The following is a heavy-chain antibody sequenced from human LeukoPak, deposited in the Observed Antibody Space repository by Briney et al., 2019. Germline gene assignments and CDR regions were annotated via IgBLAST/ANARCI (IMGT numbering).Heavy chain of an antibody. D-gene: IGHD6-6*01. CDR3: ARDPSSSSSVGGYLDY. Sequence: PGGSLRLSCAASGFTFSSYDMNWVRQAPGKGLEWVAFIRYDGSRKYYADSVKGRFTISRDNSKNTVYLQMNSLRAEDTAVYYCARDPSSSSSVGGYLDYRGQGTLVTVSS. CDR2: IRYDGSRK. V-gene: IGHV3-30*02. J-gene: IGHJ4*02. CDR1: GFTFSSYD.